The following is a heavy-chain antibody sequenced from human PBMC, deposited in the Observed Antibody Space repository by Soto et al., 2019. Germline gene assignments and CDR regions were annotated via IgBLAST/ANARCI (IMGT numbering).Heavy chain of an antibody. V-gene: IGHV4-39*01. D-gene: IGHD3-3*01. J-gene: IGHJ5*02. CDR3: ARREYITIFGVVIMSWFDP. CDR2: IYYSGST. Sequence: PSETLSLTCTVSGGSISSSSYYWGWIRQPPGKGLEWIGSIYYSGSTYYNPSLKSRVTISVDTSKNQFSLKLSSVTAADTAVYYCARREYITIFGVVIMSWFDPWGQGTLVTVSS. CDR1: GGSISSSSYY.